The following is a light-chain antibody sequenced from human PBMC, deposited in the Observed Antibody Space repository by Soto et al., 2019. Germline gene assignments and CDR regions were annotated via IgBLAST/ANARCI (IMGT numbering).Light chain of an antibody. J-gene: IGLJ3*02. Sequence: QSALTQPRSVSGSPGQSVTISCTGTSGDVGAYDRVSWYQHHPTKAPKLIIYDVTNRPSGVPYRFSGSKSGSTASLTISGLQAEDEADYLCCSHAGGSSWVFGGGTKLTVL. V-gene: IGLV2-11*01. CDR1: SGDVGAYDR. CDR2: DVT. CDR3: CSHAGGSSWV.